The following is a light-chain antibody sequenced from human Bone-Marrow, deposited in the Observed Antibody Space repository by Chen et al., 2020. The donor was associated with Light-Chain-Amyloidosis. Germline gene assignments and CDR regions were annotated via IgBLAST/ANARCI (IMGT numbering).Light chain of an antibody. CDR3: QQYSTSPLT. CDR2: GVS. CDR1: QSISSTY. Sequence: EIVLTQSPGTLSLSPGDRATLSCRTSQSISSTYLAWYQQKPGQAPRLLIYGVSSRATGIADRFSGSGSGIDFTLTISRLEPEDFAVYYCQQYSTSPLTFGGGTKVEIK. J-gene: IGKJ4*01. V-gene: IGKV3-20*01.